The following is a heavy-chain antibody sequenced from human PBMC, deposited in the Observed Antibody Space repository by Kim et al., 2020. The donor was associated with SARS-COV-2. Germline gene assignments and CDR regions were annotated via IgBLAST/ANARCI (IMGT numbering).Heavy chain of an antibody. CDR3: TTDRGTRELLPSDY. V-gene: IGHV3-15*01. CDR1: GFTFSNAW. CDR2: IKSKTDGGTT. D-gene: IGHD1-26*01. Sequence: GGSLRLSCVASGFTFSNAWMSWVRQAPGKGLEWVGRIKSKTDGGTTDYAAPVKGRFTISRDDSKNTLYLQMNSLKTEDTAVYYCTTDRGTRELLPSDYWGQGTLVTVSS. J-gene: IGHJ4*02.